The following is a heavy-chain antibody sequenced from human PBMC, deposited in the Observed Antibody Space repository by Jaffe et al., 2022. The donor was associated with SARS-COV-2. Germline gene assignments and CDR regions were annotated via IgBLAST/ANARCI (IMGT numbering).Heavy chain of an antibody. J-gene: IGHJ1*01. CDR1: GFTFTDYY. D-gene: IGHD3-22*01. CDR2: ISSSGHTI. CDR3: ARDRIYSDSSSYYSLGY. Sequence: QVQLVESGGGLVKAGGSLRLSCAASGFTFTDYYMTWIRQAPGKGLEWISYISSSGHTIYYADSVKGRFTISRDNANNSLYLQMSSLRVEDTAVYFCARDRIYSDSSSYYSLGYWGLGALVTVSA. V-gene: IGHV3-11*01.